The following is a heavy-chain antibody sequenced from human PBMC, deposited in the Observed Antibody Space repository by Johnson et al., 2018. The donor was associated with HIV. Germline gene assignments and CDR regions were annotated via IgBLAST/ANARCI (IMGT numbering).Heavy chain of an antibody. Sequence: VQLVESGGGLVQPGGSLRLSCAASGFTFSGYAMSRVRQAPGKGLEWVSSISGSGCSTYHADSVRGRFTFSRDNSKNTLYLQMNSLRAEDTAVYYCARDWTFIVGAKDAFDIWGQGTMVTVSS. CDR3: ARDWTFIVGAKDAFDI. CDR1: GFTFSGYA. J-gene: IGHJ3*02. V-gene: IGHV3-23*04. D-gene: IGHD1-26*01. CDR2: ISGSGCST.